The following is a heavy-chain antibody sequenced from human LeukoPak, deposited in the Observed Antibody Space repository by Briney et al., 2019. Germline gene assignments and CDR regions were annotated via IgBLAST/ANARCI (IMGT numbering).Heavy chain of an antibody. V-gene: IGHV3-23*01. Sequence: GGSLRLSCLASGFTFSNYAMSWVRQAPGKGLEWVSSISSSGRNTYYADSVKGRFTISRDNSINTLYLQMSSLRAEDTAVYYCAKRDRPCSGDCSAPYYFDYWGQGTLSPSPQ. J-gene: IGHJ4*02. CDR2: ISSSGRNT. CDR1: GFTFSNYA. CDR3: AKRDRPCSGDCSAPYYFDY. D-gene: IGHD2-21*02.